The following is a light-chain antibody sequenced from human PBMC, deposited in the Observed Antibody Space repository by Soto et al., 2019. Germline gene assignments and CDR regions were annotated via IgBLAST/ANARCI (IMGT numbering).Light chain of an antibody. CDR1: QSISSW. Sequence: DIQMTQSPSTLSASVGDRVTITCRASQSISSWLAWYQQKPGTAPKLLIYKASTLQSGVPSRFSGSGSGTEFTLTISSLQPYDSATYYCQQYNDNWTFGHATKVEIK. CDR3: QQYNDNWT. J-gene: IGKJ1*01. V-gene: IGKV1-5*03. CDR2: KAS.